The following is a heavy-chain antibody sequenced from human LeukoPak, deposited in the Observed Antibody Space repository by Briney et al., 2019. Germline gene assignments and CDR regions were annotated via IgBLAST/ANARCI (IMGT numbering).Heavy chain of an antibody. D-gene: IGHD6-6*01. CDR2: ISSTAYTI. J-gene: IGHJ4*02. CDR3: ARIGYSSSSLDY. CDR1: GFTFSSYN. Sequence: GGSLRLSCAASGFTFSSYNMTWIRQAPGKGLEWVSYISSTAYTIFYADSVKGRFTISRDNAKNSLYLQMNSLRAEDTAVYYCARIGYSSSSLDYWGLGTLVTVSS. V-gene: IGHV3-48*04.